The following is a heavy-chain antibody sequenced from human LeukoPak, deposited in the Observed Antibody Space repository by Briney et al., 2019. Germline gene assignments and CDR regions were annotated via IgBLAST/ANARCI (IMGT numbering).Heavy chain of an antibody. CDR3: ARDPRSGWFDY. V-gene: IGHV4-61*02. Sequence: PSQTLSLTCTVSGGSISSGNYYWSWIRQPAGKGLEWIGRIYTSGSTNYNPSLKSRVTMSVGTSKNQFSLKLSSVTAADTAVYYCARDPRSGWFDYWGQGTLVTVSS. CDR2: IYTSGST. CDR1: GGSISSGNYY. J-gene: IGHJ4*02. D-gene: IGHD6-19*01.